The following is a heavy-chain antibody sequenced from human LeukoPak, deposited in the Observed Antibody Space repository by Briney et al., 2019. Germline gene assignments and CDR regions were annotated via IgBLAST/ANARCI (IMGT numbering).Heavy chain of an antibody. CDR2: INHSGST. J-gene: IGHJ6*03. Sequence: SETLSLTCAVYGGSFSGYYWSWIRQPPGKGLKWIGEINHSGSTNYNPSLKSRVTISVDTSKNQFSLKLSSVTAADTAVYYCARDYGDYDLSYMDVWGKGTTVTVSS. CDR3: ARDYGDYDLSYMDV. D-gene: IGHD4-17*01. V-gene: IGHV4-34*01. CDR1: GGSFSGYY.